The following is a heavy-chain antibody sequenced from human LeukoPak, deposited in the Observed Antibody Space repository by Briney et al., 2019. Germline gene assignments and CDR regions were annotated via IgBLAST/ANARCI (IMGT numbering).Heavy chain of an antibody. D-gene: IGHD1-26*01. CDR3: ARGVVGAMGADYFDY. Sequence: PSQTLSLTCTVSGGSISSGDYYWSWIRQPPGKGLEWIGYIYYSGSTYYNPSLKSRVTISVDTSKNQFSLKLSSVTAADTAVYYCARGVVGAMGADYFDYWGQGTLVTVSS. V-gene: IGHV4-30-4*01. J-gene: IGHJ4*02. CDR2: IYYSGST. CDR1: GGSISSGDYY.